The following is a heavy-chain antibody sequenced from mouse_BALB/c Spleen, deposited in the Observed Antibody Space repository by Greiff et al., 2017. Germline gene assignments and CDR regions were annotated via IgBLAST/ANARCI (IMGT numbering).Heavy chain of an antibody. D-gene: IGHD4-1*01. CDR1: GFTFSSYA. CDR2: ISSGGSYT. J-gene: IGHJ3*01. CDR3: ARVNWGAWFAY. Sequence: EVKLMESGGGLVKPGGSLKLSCAASGFTFSSYAMSWVRQSPEKRLEWVAEISSGGSYTYYPDTVTGRFTISRDNAKNTLYLEMSSLRSEDTAMYYCARVNWGAWFAYRGQGTLVTGPA. V-gene: IGHV5-9-4*01.